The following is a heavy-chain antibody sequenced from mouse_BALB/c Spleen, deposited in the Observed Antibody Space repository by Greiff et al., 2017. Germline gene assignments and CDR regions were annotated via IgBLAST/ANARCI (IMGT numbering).Heavy chain of an antibody. CDR3: ARQGNYAMDY. J-gene: IGHJ4*01. CDR1: GFTFSSYT. Sequence: EVQRVESGGGLVQPGGSLKLSCAASGFTFSSYTMSWVRQTPEKRLEWVAYISNGGGSTYYPDTVKGRFTISRDNAKNTLYLQMSSLKSEDTAMYYCARQGNYAMDYWGQGTSVTVSS. CDR2: ISNGGGST. V-gene: IGHV5-12-2*01.